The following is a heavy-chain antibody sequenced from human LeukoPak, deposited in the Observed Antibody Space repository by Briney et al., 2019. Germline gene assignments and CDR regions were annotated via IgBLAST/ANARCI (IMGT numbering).Heavy chain of an antibody. CDR2: IYYSGST. V-gene: IGHV4-30-4*01. Sequence: SETLSLTCTVSGGSISSGDYYWSWIRQPPGKGLEWIGYIYYSGSTYYNPSLKSRVTISVDTSKNQFSLKLSSVTAADTAVYYCARGGGFTMVRGVIEFWGQGTLVTVSS. CDR3: ARGGGFTMVRGVIEF. D-gene: IGHD3-10*01. CDR1: GGSISSGDYY. J-gene: IGHJ4*02.